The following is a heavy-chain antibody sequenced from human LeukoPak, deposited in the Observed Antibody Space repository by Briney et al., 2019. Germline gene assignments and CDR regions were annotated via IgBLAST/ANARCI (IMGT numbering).Heavy chain of an antibody. Sequence: GASVKVSCKASGYTFTGYYMHWVRQAPGQGLEWMGWINPSSGGTNYAQKFQGRVTMTRDTSISTAYMELSRLRSDDTAVYYCARDPQVVVVAAVVDNWFDPWGQGTLVTVSS. CDR2: INPSSGGT. V-gene: IGHV1-2*02. CDR3: ARDPQVVVVAAVVDNWFDP. J-gene: IGHJ5*02. CDR1: GYTFTGYY. D-gene: IGHD2-15*01.